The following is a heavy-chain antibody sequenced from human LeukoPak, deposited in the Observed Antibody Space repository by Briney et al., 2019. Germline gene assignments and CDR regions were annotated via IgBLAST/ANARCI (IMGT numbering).Heavy chain of an antibody. D-gene: IGHD3-22*01. V-gene: IGHV4-59*12. CDR3: AREDYYDSSGYYTDAFDI. CDR1: GVSISSYY. Sequence: SETLSLTCTVSGVSISSYYWTWIRQAPGKGLGWIGYTSDSGSSNYNPSLKSRVTISVDTSKNQFSLKLSSVTAADTAVYYCAREDYYDSSGYYTDAFDIWGQGTMVTVSS. J-gene: IGHJ3*02. CDR2: TSDSGSS.